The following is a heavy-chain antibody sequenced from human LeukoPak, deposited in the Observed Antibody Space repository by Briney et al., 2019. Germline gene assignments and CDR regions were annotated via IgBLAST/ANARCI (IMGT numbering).Heavy chain of an antibody. Sequence: PSETLSLTCAVYGGSFSGYYWSWIRQPPGKGLEWIGEINHSGSTNYNPSLKSRVTISVDTSKNQFSLKLSSMTAADTAVYYCARGLYDKYYFDYWGQGTLVTVSS. J-gene: IGHJ4*02. D-gene: IGHD5/OR15-5a*01. CDR2: INHSGST. CDR3: ARGLYDKYYFDY. CDR1: GGSFSGYY. V-gene: IGHV4-34*01.